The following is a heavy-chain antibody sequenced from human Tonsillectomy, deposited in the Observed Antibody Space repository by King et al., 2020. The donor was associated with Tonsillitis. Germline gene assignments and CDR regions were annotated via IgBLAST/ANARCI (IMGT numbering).Heavy chain of an antibody. D-gene: IGHD2-15*01. CDR2: IIPIFGTA. CDR3: ARGKCSNGSCNDWFDP. J-gene: IGHJ5*02. CDR1: GGTLSNYA. Sequence: QLVQSGAEVKKPGSSVKVSCKASGGTLSNYAITWVRQAPGQGLDWMGGIIPIFGTADYAQKFLGRVTITADKSTSTAYMELSSLRSDDTAVYYCARGKCSNGSCNDWFDPWGQGTLVTVSS. V-gene: IGHV1-69*06.